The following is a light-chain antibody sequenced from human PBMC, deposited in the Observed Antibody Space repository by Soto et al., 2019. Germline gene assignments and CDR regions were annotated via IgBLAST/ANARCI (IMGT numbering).Light chain of an antibody. CDR3: QQLKSYVT. CDR1: QGISNY. Sequence: CRASQGISNYLAWYQQXPGKTPXXLIYGATTLQSGVPSRFSGSGSGTDFALTISSLPPDDFATYYCQQLKSYVTFGQGTKVDIK. V-gene: IGKV1-9*01. CDR2: GAT. J-gene: IGKJ3*01.